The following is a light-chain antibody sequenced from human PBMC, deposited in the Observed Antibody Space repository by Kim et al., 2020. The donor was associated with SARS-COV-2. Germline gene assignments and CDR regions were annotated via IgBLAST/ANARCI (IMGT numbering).Light chain of an antibody. CDR3: QQYSSSPAT. CDR1: QMVSSND. J-gene: IGKJ1*01. CDR2: GAS. Sequence: QGEKAALSCRTIQMVSSNDSAWYQRKPGQAPRLLIEGASSRATGIPDRFRGSGSGTDFTLTINRLEPEDFAVYYCQQYSSSPATLGQGTKVDIK. V-gene: IGKV3-20*01.